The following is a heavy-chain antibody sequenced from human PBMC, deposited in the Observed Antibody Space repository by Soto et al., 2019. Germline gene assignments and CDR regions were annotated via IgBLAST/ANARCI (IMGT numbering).Heavy chain of an antibody. Sequence: PGGSLRLSCAASGFTFTDYYMSWIRQAPGRGLEWLSYISSSGTTIYYADSVKGRFTISRDNAKNSLYLQMNSLRAEDTAVYYWGRDMVPTTTWSDPWGPGPLVTVP. CDR3: GRDMVPTTTWSDP. CDR1: GFTFTDYY. V-gene: IGHV3-11*01. D-gene: IGHD2-8*01. CDR2: ISSSGTTI. J-gene: IGHJ5*02.